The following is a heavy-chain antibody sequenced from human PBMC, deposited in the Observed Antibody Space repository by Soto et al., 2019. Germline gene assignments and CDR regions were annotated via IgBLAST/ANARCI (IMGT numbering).Heavy chain of an antibody. CDR1: GFTFSSYA. D-gene: IGHD3-3*01. Sequence: GGSLRLSCAASGFTFSSYAMSWVRQAPGKGLEWVSAISGSGGSTYYADSVKGRFTISRDNSKNTLYLQMNSLRVEDTAVYYCARSGYYTNYYYYMDVWGKGTTVTVSS. V-gene: IGHV3-23*01. CDR2: ISGSGGST. J-gene: IGHJ6*03. CDR3: ARSGYYTNYYYYMDV.